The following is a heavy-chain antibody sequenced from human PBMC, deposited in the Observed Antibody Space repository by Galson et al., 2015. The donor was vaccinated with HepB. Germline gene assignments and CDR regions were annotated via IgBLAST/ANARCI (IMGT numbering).Heavy chain of an antibody. CDR3: ARGITMVRGVMAYYFDY. V-gene: IGHV1-69*04. D-gene: IGHD3-10*01. CDR1: GGTFSSYA. CDR2: IIPILGIA. Sequence: SVKVSCKASGGTFSSYAISWVRQAPGQGLEWMGRIIPILGIANYAQKFQGRVTITADKSTSTAYMELSSLRSEDTAVYYCARGITMVRGVMAYYFDYWGQGTLVTVSS. J-gene: IGHJ4*02.